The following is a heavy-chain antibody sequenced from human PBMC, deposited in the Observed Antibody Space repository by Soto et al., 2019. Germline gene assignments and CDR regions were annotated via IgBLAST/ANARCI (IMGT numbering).Heavy chain of an antibody. J-gene: IGHJ5*02. CDR3: DIHECRDGHLRFEP. D-gene: IGHD2-15*01. Sequence: SETLSLTCNVSGASISKYYWSWIRQPPGKGLEWIGYIYYSGSTNYNPSLKSRITISVDTSKNQFSLKLSSVTAADTAVYYCDIHECRDGHLRFEPWGQGSLDIVSS. CDR2: IYYSGST. V-gene: IGHV4-59*08. CDR1: GASISKYY.